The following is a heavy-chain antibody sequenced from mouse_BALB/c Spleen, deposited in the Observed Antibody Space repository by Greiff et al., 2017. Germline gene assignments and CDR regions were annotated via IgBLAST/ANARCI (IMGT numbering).Heavy chain of an antibody. Sequence: VQLQQSGPELVKPGASVKISCKASGYSFTGYFMNWVMQSHGKSLEWIGRINPYNGDTFYNQKFKGKATLTVDKSSSTAHMELRSLASEDSAVYYCGRSGTTAFDYWGQGTTLTVSS. D-gene: IGHD1-2*01. V-gene: IGHV1-20*02. CDR3: GRSGTTAFDY. CDR2: INPYNGDT. CDR1: GYSFTGYF. J-gene: IGHJ2*01.